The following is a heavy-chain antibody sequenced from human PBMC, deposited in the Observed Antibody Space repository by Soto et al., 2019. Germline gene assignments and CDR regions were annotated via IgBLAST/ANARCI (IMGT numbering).Heavy chain of an antibody. CDR3: AREVHNYGDYDGPLHYYYYGMDV. J-gene: IGHJ6*02. CDR2: ISYDGSNK. CDR1: GFTFSSYA. D-gene: IGHD4-17*01. Sequence: GGSLRLSCAASGFTFSSYAMHWVRQAPGKGLEWVAVISYDGSNKYYADSVKGRFTISRDNSKNTLYLQMNSLRAEDTAVYYCAREVHNYGDYDGPLHYYYYGMDVWGQGTTVTVSS. V-gene: IGHV3-30-3*01.